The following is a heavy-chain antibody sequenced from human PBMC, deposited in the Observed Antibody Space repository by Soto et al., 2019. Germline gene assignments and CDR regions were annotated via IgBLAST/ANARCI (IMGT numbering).Heavy chain of an antibody. J-gene: IGHJ5*02. Sequence: ASVKVSCKVSGYTLTELSMHWGRQAPGKGLEWMGGFDPEDGETIYAQKFQGRVTMTEDTSTDTAYMELSSLRSEDTAVYYCATVRPLLYYYGSGRSFDPWGQGTLVTVSS. CDR1: GYTLTELS. D-gene: IGHD3-10*01. CDR2: FDPEDGET. CDR3: ATVRPLLYYYGSGRSFDP. V-gene: IGHV1-24*01.